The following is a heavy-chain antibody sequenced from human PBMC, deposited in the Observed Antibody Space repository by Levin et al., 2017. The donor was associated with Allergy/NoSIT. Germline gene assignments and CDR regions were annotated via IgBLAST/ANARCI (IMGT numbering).Heavy chain of an antibody. V-gene: IGHV1-69*13. CDR1: GGTFNSYA. D-gene: IGHD1-7*01. CDR2: IIPFFGTA. CDR3: ARELRYNWDSAHNWFDP. Sequence: ASVKVSCKASGGTFNSYAFTWVRQAPGQGLEWVGGIIPFFGTANYAQKFQGRVTITADESTSTVYMDLISLRSEDTGVYYCARELRYNWDSAHNWFDPWGQGAQVTVSS. J-gene: IGHJ5*02.